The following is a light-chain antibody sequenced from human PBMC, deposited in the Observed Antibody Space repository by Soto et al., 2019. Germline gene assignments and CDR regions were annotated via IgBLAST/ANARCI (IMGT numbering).Light chain of an antibody. CDR1: SSDVGGYNY. CDR2: EVS. CDR3: SSYAGSDTPFV. V-gene: IGLV2-8*01. Sequence: QSALTQPPSASGSPGQSGTISCTGTSSDVGGYNYVSWYQQHPGKAPKLMIYEVSKRPSGVPDRFSGSKSGNTASLTVSGLQAEDEADYDCSSYAGSDTPFVFGTGTKVTVL. J-gene: IGLJ1*01.